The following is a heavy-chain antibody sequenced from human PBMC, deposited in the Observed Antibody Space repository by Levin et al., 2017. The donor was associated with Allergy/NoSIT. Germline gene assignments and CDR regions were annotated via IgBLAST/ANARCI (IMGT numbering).Heavy chain of an antibody. Sequence: ASVKVSCKASGYTFTSYGISWVRQAPGQGLEWMGWISAYNGNTNYAQKLQGRVTMTTDTSTSTAYMELRSLRSDDTAVYYCARGGYYYGSGSYSSDPRTNYYYDYGMDGWGQGTTVTVSS. CDR2: ISAYNGNT. D-gene: IGHD3-10*01. J-gene: IGHJ6*02. CDR1: GYTFTSYG. V-gene: IGHV1-18*01. CDR3: ARGGYYYGSGSYSSDPRTNYYYDYGMDG.